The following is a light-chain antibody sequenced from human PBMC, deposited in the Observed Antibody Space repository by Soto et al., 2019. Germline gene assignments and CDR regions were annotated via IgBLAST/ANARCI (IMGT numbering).Light chain of an antibody. Sequence: QSALTQPPSASGSPGQSITISCTGTSSDVGGYNYVSWYQQHPGSAPKLIIHEVNKRPSGVPDRFSGSKSGNTASLTVTGLQAEDEAEYYCSSYAGSNILVFGEGTKVTVL. CDR3: SSYAGSNILV. J-gene: IGLJ2*01. CDR1: SSDVGGYNY. CDR2: EVN. V-gene: IGLV2-8*01.